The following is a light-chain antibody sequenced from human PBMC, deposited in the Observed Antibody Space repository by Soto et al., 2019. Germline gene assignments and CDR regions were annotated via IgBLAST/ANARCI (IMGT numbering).Light chain of an antibody. CDR1: QSVIGSH. CDR3: QQYGSSPPWT. Sequence: IVFTQSPGTLSLSPGERATLSCRASQSVIGSHLAWFQQKPGQAPRLLIYGASSRATVIPDRFSGSGSGTDFTLTISRLEPEDFAVYYCQQYGSSPPWTFGQGTK. CDR2: GAS. J-gene: IGKJ1*01. V-gene: IGKV3-20*01.